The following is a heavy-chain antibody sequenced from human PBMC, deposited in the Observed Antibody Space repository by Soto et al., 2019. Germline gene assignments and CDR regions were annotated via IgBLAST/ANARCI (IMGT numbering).Heavy chain of an antibody. J-gene: IGHJ4*02. Sequence: PSETLSLTCTVSGGSVSSGSYYWSWIRQPPGKGLEWIGYIYYSGSTNYNPSLKRRVTISVDTSKNQFSLKLSSVTAADTAVEYGARDDYGDGPYYWDQGALVTVSS. CDR1: GGSVSSGSYY. CDR3: ARDDYGDGPYY. CDR2: IYYSGST. D-gene: IGHD4-17*01. V-gene: IGHV4-61*01.